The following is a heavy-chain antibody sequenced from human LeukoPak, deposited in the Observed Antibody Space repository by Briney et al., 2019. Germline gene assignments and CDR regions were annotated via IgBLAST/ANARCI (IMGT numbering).Heavy chain of an antibody. J-gene: IGHJ4*02. V-gene: IGHV3-23*01. Sequence: GGSLRLSCAASGFTFSSYAMSWVRQAPGKGLEWVSAISGSGGSTYYADSVKGRFTISRDNSKNTLYLQMNSLRAEDTAVYYCAKLPRITIFGVVIAPIDYWGQGTLVTVSS. CDR1: GFTFSSYA. CDR3: AKLPRITIFGVVIAPIDY. D-gene: IGHD3-3*01. CDR2: ISGSGGST.